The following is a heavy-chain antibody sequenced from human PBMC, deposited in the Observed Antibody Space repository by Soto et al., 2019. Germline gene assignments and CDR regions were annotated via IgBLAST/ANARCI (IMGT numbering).Heavy chain of an antibody. CDR2: IKEDGSEK. J-gene: IGHJ4*02. CDR1: GFTFSTYW. CDR3: ARDRGYCSGGTCYSVLDY. Sequence: EVQLVESGGDLVQPGGSLRLSCAASGFTFSTYWMDWVRQAPGKGLEWVAKIKEDGSEKNYVDSVKGRFTISRDNAKTSLSLQMNSRRAGDTAVYYCARDRGYCSGGTCYSVLDYWGQGTLVTVSS. V-gene: IGHV3-7*01. D-gene: IGHD2-15*01.